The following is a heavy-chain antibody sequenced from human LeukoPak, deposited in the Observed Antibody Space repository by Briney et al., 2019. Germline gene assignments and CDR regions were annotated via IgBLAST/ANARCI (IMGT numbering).Heavy chain of an antibody. Sequence: SETLSLTCTVSGASINSNFWSWLRQSPGKGLEWIAYIYHSGEINYNPSLGSRVTISLDTSKNQVSLKMTSVTAADTAVYYCARGHYDLGPWGQGTSVTVSS. CDR1: GASINSNF. V-gene: IGHV4-59*01. J-gene: IGHJ5*02. CDR2: IYHSGEI. D-gene: IGHD3-22*01. CDR3: ARGHYDLGP.